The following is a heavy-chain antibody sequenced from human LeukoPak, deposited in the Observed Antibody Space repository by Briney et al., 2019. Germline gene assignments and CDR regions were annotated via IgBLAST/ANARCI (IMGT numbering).Heavy chain of an antibody. CDR2: IYYSGST. J-gene: IGHJ3*02. Sequence: PSETLSLTCTVSGGSIRSYYGSWIRQPPRKGLEWIGSIYYSGSTSYSPSLKSRVTISVDTSKNQFSLKLSSVTAADTAVYYCARESANWRAFDIWGQGTMVTVSS. V-gene: IGHV4-59*01. CDR1: GGSIRSYY. CDR3: ARESANWRAFDI. D-gene: IGHD7-27*01.